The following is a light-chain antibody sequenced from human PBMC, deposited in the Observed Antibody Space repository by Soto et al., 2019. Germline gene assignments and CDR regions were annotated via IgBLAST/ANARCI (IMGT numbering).Light chain of an antibody. J-gene: IGKJ1*01. Sequence: EIVLTQSPATLSVSPGERATLSCRASQGVSSNLAWYQQKPGQGPRLLIYGASTRAPGIPARFSGSGSGTEFTLNISSLQPEDFALYYCQQYNNWPPRGTFGQGPKVEFK. CDR2: GAS. CDR1: QGVSSN. CDR3: QQYNNWPPRGT. V-gene: IGKV3-15*01.